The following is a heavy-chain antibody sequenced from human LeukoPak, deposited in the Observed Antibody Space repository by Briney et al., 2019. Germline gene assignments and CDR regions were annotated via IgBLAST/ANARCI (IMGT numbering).Heavy chain of an antibody. D-gene: IGHD6-6*01. CDR3: ARVYFEYSSLPDYYYYMDV. J-gene: IGHJ6*03. CDR2: ISSSGST. Sequence: SETLSLTCTVSGGSISSSSYYWGWIRQPAGKGLEWIGRISSSGSTNYNPSLKSRVTISVDTSKNQFSLKLSSVTAADTAVYYCARVYFEYSSLPDYYYYMDVWGKGTTVTVSS. V-gene: IGHV4-61*02. CDR1: GGSISSSSYY.